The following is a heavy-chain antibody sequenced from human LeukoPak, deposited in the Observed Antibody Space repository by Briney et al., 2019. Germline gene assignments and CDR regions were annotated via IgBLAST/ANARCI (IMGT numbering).Heavy chain of an antibody. V-gene: IGHV3-23*01. CDR3: AKARTVVTTPDY. CDR2: ISGSGGST. CDR1: GFTFSSYA. J-gene: IGHJ4*02. D-gene: IGHD4-23*01. Sequence: GGSLRLSCAASGFTFSSYAMSWVRQAPGKGLEWVSTISGSGGSTYYADSVKGRFTISRDNSKNTLYVQMNSLRAEDTAVYYCAKARTVVTTPDYWGQGTLVTVSP.